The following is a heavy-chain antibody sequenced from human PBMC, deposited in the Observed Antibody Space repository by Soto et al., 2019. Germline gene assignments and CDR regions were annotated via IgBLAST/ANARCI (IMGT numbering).Heavy chain of an antibody. CDR1: GDSVITVDSW. J-gene: IGHJ5*02. D-gene: IGHD2-2*01. Sequence: QLQLQESGSRLVKPSQTLSLTCAVSGDSVITVDSWWTWIRQPPGKGLEWIGHVSPSGSSYYNPSRKGRVSISVDRSKNQFSLSLTSLAAADTAVYFCARGGRYCTTSSCSDWFDAWGQGSLVTVSA. CDR2: VSPSGSS. CDR3: ARGGRYCTTSSCSDWFDA. V-gene: IGHV4-30-2*01.